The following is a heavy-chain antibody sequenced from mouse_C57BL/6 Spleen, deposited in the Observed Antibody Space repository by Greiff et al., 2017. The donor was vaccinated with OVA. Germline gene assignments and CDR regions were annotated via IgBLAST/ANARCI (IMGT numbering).Heavy chain of an antibody. V-gene: IGHV1-55*01. CDR2: IYPGSGST. CDR3: ARVGKTVAWYCDV. D-gene: IGHD1-1*01. J-gene: IGHJ1*03. CDR1: GYTFTSYW. Sequence: VQLQQPGAELVKPGASVKMSCKASGYTFTSYWITWVKPRPGQGLEWIGDIYPGSGSTNYNEKFKSKATLTVDTSSSTAYMQLSSLTSEDSAVYYCARVGKTVAWYCDVWGTGTTVTVSS.